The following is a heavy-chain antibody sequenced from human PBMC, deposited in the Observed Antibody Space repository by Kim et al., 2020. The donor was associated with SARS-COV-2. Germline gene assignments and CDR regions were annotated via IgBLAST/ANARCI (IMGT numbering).Heavy chain of an antibody. CDR3: AKDWGSSGWYNWFDP. V-gene: IGHV3-30*18. J-gene: IGHJ5*02. Sequence: GGSLRLSCAASGFTLRNCGIHWVRQAPGKGLEWVAMISHSGSDEHYVDSVKGRFTISRDTSRNTAYLQMNSLRAEDTAVYHCAKDWGSSGWYNWFDPWGPGTVVTVSS. CDR1: GFTLRNCG. CDR2: ISHSGSDE. D-gene: IGHD6-19*01.